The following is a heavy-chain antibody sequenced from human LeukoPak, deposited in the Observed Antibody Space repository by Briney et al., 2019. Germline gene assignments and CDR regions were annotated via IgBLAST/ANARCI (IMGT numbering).Heavy chain of an antibody. J-gene: IGHJ5*02. Sequence: SVKVSCKASGGTFISYAISWVRQAPGQGLEWMGGIIPIFGTASYAQKFQGRVTITADESTSAAYMELSSLRSEDTAVYYCARSSYYDILTGYHNAPFDPWGQGTLVTVSS. CDR2: IIPIFGTA. V-gene: IGHV1-69*01. CDR3: ARSSYYDILTGYHNAPFDP. CDR1: GGTFISYA. D-gene: IGHD3-9*01.